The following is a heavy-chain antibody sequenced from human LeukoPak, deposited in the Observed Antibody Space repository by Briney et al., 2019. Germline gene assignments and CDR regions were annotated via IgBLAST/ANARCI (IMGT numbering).Heavy chain of an antibody. CDR1: GFTFSDYS. V-gene: IGHV4-34*01. Sequence: SGGSLRLSCAASGFTFSDYSMNWIRQAPGKGLEWIGEVNLQGSTNYNPSLMRRVAISVDTSANHVSLQLTSVTAADTAVYYCAREGGPYRPLDYSGQGTLVTVSS. CDR2: VNLQGST. CDR3: AREGGPYRPLDY. J-gene: IGHJ4*02.